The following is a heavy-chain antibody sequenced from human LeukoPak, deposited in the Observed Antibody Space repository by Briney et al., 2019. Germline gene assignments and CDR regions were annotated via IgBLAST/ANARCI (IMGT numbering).Heavy chain of an antibody. CDR1: GGSFSGYY. Sequence: SETLSLTCAVYGGSFSGYYWSWIRQPPGKGLEWIGEINHSGSTNYNPSLKSRVTISVDTSKNQFSLKLSSVTAADTAVYYCARCVRYQHAFDIWGQGTMVTVSS. J-gene: IGHJ3*02. CDR2: INHSGST. V-gene: IGHV4-34*01. D-gene: IGHD5/OR15-5a*01. CDR3: ARCVRYQHAFDI.